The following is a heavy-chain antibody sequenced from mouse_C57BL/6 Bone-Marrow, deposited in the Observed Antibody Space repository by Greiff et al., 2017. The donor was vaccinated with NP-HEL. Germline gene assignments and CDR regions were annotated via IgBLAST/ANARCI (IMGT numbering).Heavy chain of an antibody. CDR1: GHTFTSYW. CDR2: IDPSDSYT. V-gene: IGHV1-69*01. CDR3: ARDGNYVWDY. Sequence: QVQLQQPGAELVMPGASVKLSCKASGHTFTSYWMHWVKQRPGQGLEWIGEIDPSDSYTNYNQKFKGKSTLTVDKSSSTAYMQLSSLTSEDSAVYYCARDGNYVWDYWGQGTSVTVSS. D-gene: IGHD2-1*01. J-gene: IGHJ4*01.